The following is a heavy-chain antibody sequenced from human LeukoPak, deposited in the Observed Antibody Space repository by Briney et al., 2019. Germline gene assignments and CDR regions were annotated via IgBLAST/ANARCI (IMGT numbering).Heavy chain of an antibody. D-gene: IGHD6-19*01. CDR3: VTGYSSGWGAFDI. CDR1: GFTFSSYA. V-gene: IGHV3-64D*06. CDR2: ISSNGGST. Sequence: PGGSLRLSCSASGFTFSSYAMHWVRQAPGKGLEYVSAISSNGGSTYYADSVKGRFTISRDNSKNTLYLQMSGLRAEDTAVYYCVTGYSSGWGAFDIWGQGTMVTVS. J-gene: IGHJ3*02.